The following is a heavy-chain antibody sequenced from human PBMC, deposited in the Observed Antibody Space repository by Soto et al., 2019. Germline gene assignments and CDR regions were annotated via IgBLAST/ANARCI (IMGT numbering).Heavy chain of an antibody. Sequence: QVQLQESGPGLVKPSETLSLTCTVSGGSISSYYWSWIRQPPGKVLEWIGYIYYSWMAKYNPSLTIGYIISIEASKNQSSLKLSSVTAADTAVYYCARRWGRCFDYLGQGTLVTVSS. D-gene: IGHD2-15*01. CDR1: GGSISSYY. J-gene: IGHJ4*02. CDR2: IYYSWMA. V-gene: IGHV4-59*08. CDR3: ARRWGRCFDY.